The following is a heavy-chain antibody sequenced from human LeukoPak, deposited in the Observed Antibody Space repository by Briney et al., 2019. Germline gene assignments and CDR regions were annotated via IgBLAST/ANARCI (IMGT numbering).Heavy chain of an antibody. CDR2: INHSGST. J-gene: IGHJ4*02. CDR1: GGSFSGYY. Sequence: SETLSLTCAVYGGSFSGYYWSWIRQPPGKGLEWIGEINHSGSTNYNPSLKSRVTISVDTSKNQFSLNLSSVTAADTAVYYCAGDLRWPPSGWGQGTLVTVSS. CDR3: AGDLRWPPSG. V-gene: IGHV4-34*01. D-gene: IGHD4-23*01.